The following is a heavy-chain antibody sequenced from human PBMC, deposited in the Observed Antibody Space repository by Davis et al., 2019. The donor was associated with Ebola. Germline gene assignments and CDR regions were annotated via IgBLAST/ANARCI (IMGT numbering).Heavy chain of an antibody. Sequence: PGGSLRLSCAASGFTYSSYAMNWVRQAPGKGLEWVSSVTRSGLTTYYADSVKGRFTISRDNSKNTLYLQMNSLRAEDTAVYYCAKGRRAPVLIEPDYWGQGTLVTVSS. CDR3: AKGRRAPVLIEPDY. CDR2: VTRSGLTT. CDR1: GFTYSSYA. V-gene: IGHV3-23*01. J-gene: IGHJ4*02. D-gene: IGHD1-14*01.